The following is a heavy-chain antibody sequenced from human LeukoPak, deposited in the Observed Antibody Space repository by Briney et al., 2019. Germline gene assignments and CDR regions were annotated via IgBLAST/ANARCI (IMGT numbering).Heavy chain of an antibody. CDR3: ARDNRLNGWGKSFDY. CDR1: GHTFIDYF. CDR2: MNPKSGGT. D-gene: IGHD2-2*03. V-gene: IGHV1-2*02. J-gene: IGHJ4*02. Sequence: RASVRVSCKTSGHTFIDYFLHWVRQAPGQGLEWMGWMNPKSGGTKSASKFQGRVNMTRDTSISTAYMELTSLTSDDTAIYFCARDNRLNGWGKSFDYWGQGTLITVSS.